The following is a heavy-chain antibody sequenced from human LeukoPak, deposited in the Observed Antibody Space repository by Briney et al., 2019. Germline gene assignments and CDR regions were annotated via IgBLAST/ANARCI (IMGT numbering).Heavy chain of an antibody. D-gene: IGHD6-13*01. CDR3: AREDSGVFISSSWSGRRHYFDY. Sequence: GGSLRLSCAASGFTFSDYYMSWIRQAPGKGLEWVSYISSSGSTIYYADSVKGRFTISRDNAKNSLYLQMNSLRAEDTAVYYCAREDSGVFISSSWSGRRHYFDYWGQGTLVTVSS. CDR2: ISSSGSTI. CDR1: GFTFSDYY. V-gene: IGHV3-11*01. J-gene: IGHJ4*02.